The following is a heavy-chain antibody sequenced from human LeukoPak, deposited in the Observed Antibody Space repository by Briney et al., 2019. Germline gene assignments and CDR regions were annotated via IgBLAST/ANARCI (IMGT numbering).Heavy chain of an antibody. J-gene: IGHJ3*02. CDR3: ARGGRYYYDSSSFSLVDI. Sequence: GRSLRLSCAASGFTFTSYIMHWVRQAPGKGLEWVALISYDGRKIYYADSVKGRFTIFRDNSKNTVSLQMNSLSIEDTAVYYCARGGRYYYDSSSFSLVDIWGQGTMVTVSS. CDR1: GFTFTSYI. CDR2: ISYDGRKI. D-gene: IGHD3-22*01. V-gene: IGHV3-30*04.